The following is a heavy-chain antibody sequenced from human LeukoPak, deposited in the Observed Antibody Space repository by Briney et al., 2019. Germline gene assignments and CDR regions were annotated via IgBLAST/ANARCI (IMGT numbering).Heavy chain of an antibody. CDR2: IDGGGGGT. J-gene: IGHJ4*02. V-gene: IGHV3-23*01. CDR1: GFTFSNDV. Sequence: GGSLRLSCAASGFTFSNDVMSWVRQAPGKGPEWVSSIDGGGGGTDYADSVRGRFTISRDNFKNTSYLQMNSLRADDTAVYYCARRIGGTKGYWGQGAQVTVSS. D-gene: IGHD3-3*01. CDR3: ARRIGGTKGY.